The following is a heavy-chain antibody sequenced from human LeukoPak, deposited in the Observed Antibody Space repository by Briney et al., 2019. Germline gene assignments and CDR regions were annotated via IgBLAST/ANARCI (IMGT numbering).Heavy chain of an antibody. J-gene: IGHJ4*02. CDR2: FDPEDGET. CDR1: GYTLTELS. V-gene: IGHV1-24*01. D-gene: IGHD3-10*01. Sequence: GSVKVSCKVSGYTLTELSMHWVRQTPGKGLEWMGGFDPEDGETIYAQKFQGRVTMTEDTSTDTAYMELSSLRSEDTAVYYCATPAYYYGSGSYYTQFDYWGQGTLVTVSS. CDR3: ATPAYYYGSGSYYTQFDY.